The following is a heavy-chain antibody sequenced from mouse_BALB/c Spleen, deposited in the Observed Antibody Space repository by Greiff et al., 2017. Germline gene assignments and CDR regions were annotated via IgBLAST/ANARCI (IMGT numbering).Heavy chain of an antibody. D-gene: IGHD1-2*01. V-gene: IGHV6-6*02. CDR2: IRLKSNNYAT. J-gene: IGHJ4*01. CDR1: GFTFSNYW. Sequence: EVQLQQSGGGLVQPGGSMKLSCVASGFTFSNYWMNWVRQSPGKGLEWVAEIRLKSNNYATHYAVSVKGRFTISRDDSKSSVYLQMNNLRAEDTGIYYCTRNYGYDYAMDYWGQGTSVTVSS. CDR3: TRNYGYDYAMDY.